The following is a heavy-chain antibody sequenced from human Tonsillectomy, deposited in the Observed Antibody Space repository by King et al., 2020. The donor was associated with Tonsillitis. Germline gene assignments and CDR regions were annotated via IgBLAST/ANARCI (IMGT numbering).Heavy chain of an antibody. V-gene: IGHV4-59*08. CDR3: ARRRLDRWFGDLLGGPPVNGWFDP. J-gene: IGHJ5*02. Sequence: QLQESGPGLVKPSETLSLTCTVSGGSISNYYWSWIRQPPGKGLEWIGYIYYSGSTNYNPSLKSRVTISLDTSENQFSLKLSSVTAADTALYYCARRRLDRWFGDLLGGPPVNGWFDPWGQGTLVTVSS. CDR1: GGSISNYY. CDR2: IYYSGST. D-gene: IGHD3-10*01.